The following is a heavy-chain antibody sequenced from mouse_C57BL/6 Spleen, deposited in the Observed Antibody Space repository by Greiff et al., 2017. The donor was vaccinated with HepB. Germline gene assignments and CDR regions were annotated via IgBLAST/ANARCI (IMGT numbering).Heavy chain of an antibody. CDR1: GYTFTDYE. D-gene: IGHD2-9*01. CDR3: TREGTYYGYDEGTMDY. Sequence: QVQLQQSGAELVRPGASVTLSCKASGYTFTDYEMHWVKQTPVHGLEWIGAIDPETGGTAYNQKFKGKAILTADKSSSTAYMELRSLTSEDSAVYYCTREGTYYGYDEGTMDYWGQGTSVTVSS. J-gene: IGHJ4*01. CDR2: IDPETGGT. V-gene: IGHV1-15*01.